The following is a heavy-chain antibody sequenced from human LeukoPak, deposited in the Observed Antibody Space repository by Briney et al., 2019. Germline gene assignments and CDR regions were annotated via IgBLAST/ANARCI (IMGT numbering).Heavy chain of an antibody. CDR1: GFSFSSYS. CDR2: ISGSSSYI. J-gene: IGHJ3*02. V-gene: IGHV3-21*01. D-gene: IGHD1-26*01. CDR3: ARDQDVWEHRPLNI. Sequence: GGSLRLSCAASGFSFSSYSMNWVRQAPGKGLEWVSCISGSSSYISYADSVKGRFAISRDNAKNSLYLQMNSLRAEDTAVYYCARDQDVWEHRPLNIWGQGTMVTVSS.